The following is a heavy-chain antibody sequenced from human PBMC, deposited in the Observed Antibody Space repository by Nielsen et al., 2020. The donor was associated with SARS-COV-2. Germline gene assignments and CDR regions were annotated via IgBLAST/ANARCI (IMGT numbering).Heavy chain of an antibody. D-gene: IGHD3-16*01. J-gene: IGHJ3*02. CDR1: GGSISSGGYS. CDR2: IYHSGRT. V-gene: IGHV4-30-2*01. Sequence: LRLSCAVSGGSISSGGYSWSWIRQPPGKGLEWIGYIYHSGRTYYNPSLKSRVTISVDRSKNQFSLKLSSVAAADTAVYYCARGGRITFGGADDAFDIWGQGTMVTVSS. CDR3: ARGGRITFGGADDAFDI.